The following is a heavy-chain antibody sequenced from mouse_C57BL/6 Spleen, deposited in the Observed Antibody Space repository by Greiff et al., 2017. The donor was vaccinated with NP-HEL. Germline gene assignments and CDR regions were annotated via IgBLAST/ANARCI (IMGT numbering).Heavy chain of an antibody. Sequence: QVQLQQPGAELVRPGTSVKLSCKASGYTFTSYWMHWVKQRPGQGLEWIGVIDPSDSYTNYNQKFKGKATLTVDTSSSTAYMQLSSLTSEDYAVYDCARGNYYGSSYGPAWFAYWGQGTLVTVSA. D-gene: IGHD1-1*01. CDR1: GYTFTSYW. J-gene: IGHJ3*01. CDR3: ARGNYYGSSYGPAWFAY. CDR2: IDPSDSYT. V-gene: IGHV1-59*01.